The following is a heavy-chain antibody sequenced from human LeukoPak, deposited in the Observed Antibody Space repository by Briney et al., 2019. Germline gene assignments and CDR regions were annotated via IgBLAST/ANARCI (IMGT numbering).Heavy chain of an antibody. CDR3: ARAVGSGSFQTYYYYMDV. J-gene: IGHJ6*03. V-gene: IGHV4-4*07. CDR2: IYTSGST. CDR1: GGSISSYY. D-gene: IGHD3-10*01. Sequence: PSETLSLTCTVSGGSISSYYWSWIRQPAGNGLEWIGRIYTSGSTNYNPSLKSRVTMSVDTSKNQFSLKLNSVTAADTAVYYCARAVGSGSFQTYYYYMDVWGKGTTVTISS.